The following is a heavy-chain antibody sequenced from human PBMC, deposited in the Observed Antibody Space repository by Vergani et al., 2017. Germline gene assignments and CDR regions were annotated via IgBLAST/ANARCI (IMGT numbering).Heavy chain of an antibody. CDR2: IQYDGSDI. D-gene: IGHD3-10*01. Sequence: QVQLVESGGGVVQPGGSLRLSCVASGFSVSNSGMHWVRQTPGKGLEWVAFIQYDGSDIFYADFVEGRFAISRDNSKNSLYLQMRSLRFDDTAVYYCANEGSANRIRGWLDHWGKGSRVTVSS. J-gene: IGHJ4*02. CDR3: ANEGSANRIRGWLDH. CDR1: GFSVSNSG. V-gene: IGHV3-30*02.